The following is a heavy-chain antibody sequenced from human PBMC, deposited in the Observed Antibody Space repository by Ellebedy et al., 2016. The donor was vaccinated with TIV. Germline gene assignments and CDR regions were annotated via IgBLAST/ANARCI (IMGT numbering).Heavy chain of an antibody. CDR3: ARGGGYSAYSLYNWFDP. J-gene: IGHJ5*02. V-gene: IGHV4-59*01. CDR2: IYYSGST. D-gene: IGHD5-12*01. CDR1: GVSITNYY. Sequence: MPSETLSLTCTVSGVSITNYYWTWIRQSPGKGLEWIGYIYYSGSTNYNPSLKSRVTILLDTSKNQFSLKLNSVAPADTAVYYCARGGGYSAYSLYNWFDPWGQGTLVTVSS.